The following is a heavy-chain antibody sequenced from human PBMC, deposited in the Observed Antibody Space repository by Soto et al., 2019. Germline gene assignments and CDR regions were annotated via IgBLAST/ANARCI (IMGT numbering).Heavy chain of an antibody. D-gene: IGHD6-13*01. J-gene: IGHJ4*02. Sequence: GGSLRLSCAASGFTFDDYAMHWVRQAPGKGLEWVSGISWNSGSRGYADSVKGRFTISRDNAKNYLYLQMNSLRGEDTALYYCAKDRSSSWHRYHDYWGQGTLVTVSS. CDR1: GFTFDDYA. CDR2: ISWNSGSR. V-gene: IGHV3-9*01. CDR3: AKDRSSSWHRYHDY.